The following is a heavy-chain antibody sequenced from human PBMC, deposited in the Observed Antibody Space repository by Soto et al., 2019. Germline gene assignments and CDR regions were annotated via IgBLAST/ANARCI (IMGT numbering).Heavy chain of an antibody. J-gene: IGHJ4*02. CDR2: IIPIFGTA. V-gene: IGHV1-69*01. CDR3: ARDRAERGRGSLYYFDY. Sequence: QVQLVQSGAEVKKPGSSVKVSCKASGGTFSSYAISWVRQAPGQGLEWMGGIIPIFGTANYAQKFQGRVTITADESTSTAYMELSSLRSEDTAVYYCARDRAERGRGSLYYFDYWGQGTLVTVSS. D-gene: IGHD1-1*01. CDR1: GGTFSSYA.